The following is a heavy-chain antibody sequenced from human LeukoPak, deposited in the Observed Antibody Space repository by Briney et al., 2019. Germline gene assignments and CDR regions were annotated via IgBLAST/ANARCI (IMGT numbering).Heavy chain of an antibody. Sequence: KTSETLSLTCAVYGGSFSGYYWSWIRQPPGKGLEWIGEINHSGSTNYNPSLKSRVTMSVDTSKNQFSLKLSSVTAADTAVYYCARVGYDYVWGSYRPGGYFDYWGQGTLVTVSS. CDR1: GGSFSGYY. D-gene: IGHD3-16*02. CDR2: INHSGST. V-gene: IGHV4-34*01. CDR3: ARVGYDYVWGSYRPGGYFDY. J-gene: IGHJ4*02.